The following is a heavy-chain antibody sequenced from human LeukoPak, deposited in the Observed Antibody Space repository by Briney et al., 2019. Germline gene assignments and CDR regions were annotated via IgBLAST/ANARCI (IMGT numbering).Heavy chain of an antibody. CDR2: ISAYNGNT. CDR3: ARDRGSSSRLFDY. Sequence: GASVKVSCKASGYTFTSYGISWVRQAPGQGPEWMGWISAYNGNTNYAQKLQGRVTMTTDTSTSTANMELRSLRSDDTAVYYCARDRGSSSRLFDYWGQGTLVTVSS. J-gene: IGHJ4*02. V-gene: IGHV1-18*01. CDR1: GYTFTSYG. D-gene: IGHD6-6*01.